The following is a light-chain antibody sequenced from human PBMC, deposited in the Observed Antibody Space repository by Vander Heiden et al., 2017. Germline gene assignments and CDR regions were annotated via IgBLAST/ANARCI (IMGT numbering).Light chain of an antibody. J-gene: IGLJ3*02. CDR1: SGSIASNY. V-gene: IGLV6-57*01. CDR3: QSYDSSNRV. Sequence: FMLTPPHSLSESPAKTVTISCTRSSGSIASNYVQWYQQRPGSSPTTVIYEDNQRPSGVPDRFSGSIDSSSNSASLTISGLKTEDEADYYCQSYDSSNRVFGGGTKLTVL. CDR2: EDN.